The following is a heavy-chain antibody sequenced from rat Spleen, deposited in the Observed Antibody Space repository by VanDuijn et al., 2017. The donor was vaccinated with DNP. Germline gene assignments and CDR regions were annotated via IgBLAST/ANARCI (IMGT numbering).Heavy chain of an antibody. V-gene: IGHV3-1*01. D-gene: IGHD4-3*01. CDR3: AGHRYNSGIFDY. CDR2: ISYSGTT. J-gene: IGHJ2*01. Sequence: EVQLQESGPGLLKPSQSLSLTCSVTGYSITSYYWGWIRKFPGNKMEWIGHISYSGTTSYHPSLKSRISITRDTSKNQFFLHLKSVTTEDTATYYCAGHRYNSGIFDYWGQGVMVTVSS. CDR1: GYSITSYY.